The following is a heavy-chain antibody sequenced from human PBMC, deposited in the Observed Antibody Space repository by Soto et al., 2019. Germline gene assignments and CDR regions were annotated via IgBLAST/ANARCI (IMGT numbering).Heavy chain of an antibody. D-gene: IGHD3-22*01. Sequence: ASVKVSCKASGYTFTSYAMHWVRQAPGQRLEWMGWINAGNGNTKYSQKFQGRVTITRDTSASTAYMELSSLRSEDTDVYYCAVDYDSSGYYSFDYWGQGTLVTVSS. CDR2: INAGNGNT. CDR1: GYTFTSYA. J-gene: IGHJ4*02. CDR3: AVDYDSSGYYSFDY. V-gene: IGHV1-3*01.